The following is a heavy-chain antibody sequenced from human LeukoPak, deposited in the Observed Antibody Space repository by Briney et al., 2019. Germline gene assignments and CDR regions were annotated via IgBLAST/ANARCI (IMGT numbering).Heavy chain of an antibody. CDR2: ISAYNGNT. CDR1: GYTFTSYG. CDR3: ARDGGLLWFGRLGYFDY. Sequence: ASVKVSCKASGYTFTSYGISWVRQAPGQGLEWMGWISAYNGNTNYAQKLQGRVTMTTDTSTSTAYMELRSLRSDDTAVYYCARDGGLLWFGRLGYFDYWGQGTLVTVSS. V-gene: IGHV1-18*01. D-gene: IGHD3-10*01. J-gene: IGHJ4*02.